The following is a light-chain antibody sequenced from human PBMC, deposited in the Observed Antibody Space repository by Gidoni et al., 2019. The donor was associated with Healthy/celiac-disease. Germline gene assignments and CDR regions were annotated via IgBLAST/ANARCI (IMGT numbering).Light chain of an antibody. CDR3: SSYTSSSTRV. J-gene: IGLJ2*01. V-gene: IGLV2-14*03. CDR1: SSDVGGYNY. Sequence: QSALTQPASVSWSPGQSITISCTGTSSDVGGYNYVSWYQQHPGKAPKLMIYDVSNRPSGVSNRFSGSKSGNTASLTISGLQAEDEADYYCSSYTSSSTRVFGGGTKLTV. CDR2: DVS.